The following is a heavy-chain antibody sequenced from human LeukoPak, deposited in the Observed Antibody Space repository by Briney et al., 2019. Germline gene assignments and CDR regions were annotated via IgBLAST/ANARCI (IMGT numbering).Heavy chain of an antibody. D-gene: IGHD2-8*01. CDR1: GYSFTTYW. J-gene: IGHJ4*02. Sequence: GESLKISCKGSGYSFTTYWIGWVRQMPGKDLEWMGIIYPGDSDTRYNPSFQGQVTISADKSINTAYLQWSSLEASDNAMYYCARFRQLIRSYFDYWGQGTLVAVSS. CDR3: ARFRQLIRSYFDY. CDR2: IYPGDSDT. V-gene: IGHV5-51*01.